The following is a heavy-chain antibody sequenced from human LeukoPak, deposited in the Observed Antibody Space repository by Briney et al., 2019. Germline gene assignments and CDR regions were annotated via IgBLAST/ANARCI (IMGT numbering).Heavy chain of an antibody. D-gene: IGHD5-18*01. CDR2: IWYDGSNK. Sequence: GRSLRLSCAASGFTFSSYGMHWVRQAPGKGLEWVAVIWYDGSNKYYADSVKGRFTISRDNSKNTLYLQMNSLRAEDTAVYYCARDRGGYSYEIDYWGQGTLVTVSS. CDR3: ARDRGGYSYEIDY. CDR1: GFTFSSYG. V-gene: IGHV3-33*01. J-gene: IGHJ4*02.